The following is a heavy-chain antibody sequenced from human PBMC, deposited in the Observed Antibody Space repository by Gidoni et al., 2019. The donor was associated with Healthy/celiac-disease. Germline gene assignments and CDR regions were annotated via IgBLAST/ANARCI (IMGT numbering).Heavy chain of an antibody. CDR1: GFTISSYA. Sequence: EVQLLESGGGLVQPGGSRRLSCAASGFTISSYAMSWVRQAPGKGLGWVSAISGSGGSTYYADSVKGRFTISRDNSKNTLYLQMNSLRAEDTAVYYCAKDPDIVVKGFDPWGQGTLVTVSS. J-gene: IGHJ5*02. CDR3: AKDPDIVVKGFDP. D-gene: IGHD2-15*01. V-gene: IGHV3-23*01. CDR2: ISGSGGST.